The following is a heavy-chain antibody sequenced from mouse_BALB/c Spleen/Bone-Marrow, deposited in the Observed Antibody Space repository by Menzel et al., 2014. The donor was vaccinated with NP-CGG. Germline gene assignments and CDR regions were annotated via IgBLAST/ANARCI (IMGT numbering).Heavy chain of an antibody. CDR3: ARRRSLYYAMDY. Sequence: EVKLMESGGGLVQPGGSLKLSCATSGFTFSDYYMYWVRQTPEKRLEWVAYISNGGGSTYYPDTVKGRFTISRDKAKNTLYLQMSRLKSEDTAMYYCARRRSLYYAMDYWGQGTSVTVSS. J-gene: IGHJ4*01. CDR1: GFTFSDYY. CDR2: ISNGGGST. V-gene: IGHV5-12*02. D-gene: IGHD1-1*01.